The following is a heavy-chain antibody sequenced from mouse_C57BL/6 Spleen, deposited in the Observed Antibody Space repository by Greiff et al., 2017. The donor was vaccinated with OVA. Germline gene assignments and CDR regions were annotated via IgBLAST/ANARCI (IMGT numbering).Heavy chain of an antibody. V-gene: IGHV5-4*01. D-gene: IGHD2-4*01. CDR2: ISDGGSYT. CDR1: GFTFSSYA. CDR3: ARPYDYDEGFAY. Sequence: VQLKESGGGLVKPGGSLKLSCAASGFTFSSYAMSWVRQTPEKRLEWVATISDGGSYTYYPDNVKGRFTISRDNAKNNLYLPMSHLKSEDTAMYYCARPYDYDEGFAYWGQGTLVTVSA. J-gene: IGHJ3*01.